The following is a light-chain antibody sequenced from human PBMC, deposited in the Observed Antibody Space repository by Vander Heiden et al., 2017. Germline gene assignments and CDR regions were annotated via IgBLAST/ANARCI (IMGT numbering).Light chain of an antibody. Sequence: QSALTQPRSVSGSPGQSVTIPCTGTSSDVGGYNYVSWYQQHPGKAPKLMIYDGSRRPSGVPDRFSGSKSGNTASLTISGLQAEDEADYYCGSYAGSYNVVFGGGTKLTVL. J-gene: IGLJ2*01. CDR3: GSYAGSYNVV. CDR1: SSDVGGYNY. CDR2: DGS. V-gene: IGLV2-11*02.